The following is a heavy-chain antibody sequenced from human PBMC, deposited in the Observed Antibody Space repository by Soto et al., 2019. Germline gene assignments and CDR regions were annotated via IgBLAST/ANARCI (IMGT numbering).Heavy chain of an antibody. Sequence: QVHLQESGPGLVKPSETLSLTCAVSGGSISSSNWCSWVRQPPGKGLEWIGEIYQSGSTKYNPSLKSRVTISVDKSKNQFSLKLSSVTAADTAVYYCVTAVVTYFAYFDYWGQGTLVTVSS. D-gene: IGHD2-21*01. CDR1: GGSISSSNW. J-gene: IGHJ4*02. CDR2: IYQSGST. V-gene: IGHV4-4*02. CDR3: VTAVVTYFAYFDY.